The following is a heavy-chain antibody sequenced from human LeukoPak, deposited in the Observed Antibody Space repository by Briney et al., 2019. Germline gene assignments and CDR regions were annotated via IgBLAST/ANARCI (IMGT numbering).Heavy chain of an antibody. V-gene: IGHV4-61*01. D-gene: IGHD3-22*01. J-gene: IGHJ4*02. CDR1: GGSVSSGSYY. CDR2: IYYTGST. CDR3: ARVDDNNALDY. Sequence: SETLSLTCTVSGGSVSSGSYYWTWIRQPPGKGLEWIAYIYYTGSTNYNPSLKSRVTISVDTSKNQFSLKLNSVTAADTAVYYCARVDDNNALDYWGRGTLVTVSS.